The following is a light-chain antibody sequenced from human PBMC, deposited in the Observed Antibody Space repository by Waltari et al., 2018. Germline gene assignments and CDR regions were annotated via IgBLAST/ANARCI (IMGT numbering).Light chain of an antibody. CDR3: QSYDRDLNAVL. CDR1: ISNIGAVSG. CDR2: RDD. J-gene: IGLJ2*01. V-gene: IGLV1-40*01. Sequence: QSVLTQPPSVSGAPGQSVTISCTGSISNIGAVSGVHWYQQIPGSAPKVLIYRDDNRASGVPGRFSGSKSGTSASLSVTGLHVEDEADYFCQSYDRDLNAVLFGGGTKLTVL.